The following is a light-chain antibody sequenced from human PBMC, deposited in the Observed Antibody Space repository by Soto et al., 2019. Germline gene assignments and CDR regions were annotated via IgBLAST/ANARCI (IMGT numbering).Light chain of an antibody. CDR1: QSVLYSSNNKNY. CDR3: QQYYSTSLT. V-gene: IGKV4-1*01. Sequence: DIVMTQSPDSLAVSLGERATINCKSSQSVLYSSNNKNYLAWYQQKPGQPPKLLIYWASTRESGVPDRFSGSGSGTDFTLTISSLQAEDVAVYYCQQYYSTSLTFGGGTRWISN. CDR2: WAS. J-gene: IGKJ4*01.